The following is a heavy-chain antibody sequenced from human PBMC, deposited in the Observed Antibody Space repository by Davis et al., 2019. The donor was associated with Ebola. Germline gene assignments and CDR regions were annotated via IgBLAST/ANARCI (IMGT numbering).Heavy chain of an antibody. CDR2: VYYSGST. J-gene: IGHJ5*02. V-gene: IGHV4-61*01. D-gene: IGHD5-18*01. CDR1: GGSVTSRSYF. CDR3: AAGYMTVVTGNWFGP. Sequence: PSETLSLTCSVSGGSVTSRSYFWTWIRQPPKKGPEWIGYVYYSGSTSYNPSLRSRVTVSVDTSKNQFSLNLKSATAADTTVYFCAAGYMTVVTGNWFGPWGQGMLVTVSS.